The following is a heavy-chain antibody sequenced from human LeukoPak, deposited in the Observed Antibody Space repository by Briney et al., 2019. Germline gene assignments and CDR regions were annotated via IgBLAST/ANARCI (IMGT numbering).Heavy chain of an antibody. Sequence: SGTLSLTCAVSGGSISSSHWWSWVRQPPGKGLEWIGEIYHGGDTNYNASLKSRVTMSVDKSKNQFSLKLSSVTAADTAVYYCARGATTVVTYFDYWGQGTLVTVSS. CDR2: IYHGGDT. CDR1: GGSISSSHW. CDR3: ARGATTVVTYFDY. D-gene: IGHD4-23*01. V-gene: IGHV4-4*02. J-gene: IGHJ4*02.